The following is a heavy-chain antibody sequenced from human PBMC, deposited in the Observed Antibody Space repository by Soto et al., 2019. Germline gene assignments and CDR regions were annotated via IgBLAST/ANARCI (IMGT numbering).Heavy chain of an antibody. CDR2: ISYDGSNK. V-gene: IGHV3-30-3*01. Sequence: QVQLVESGGGVVQPGRSLRLSCAASGFTFSSYAMHWVRQAPGKGLEWVAVISYDGSNKYYADSVKGRFTISRDNSKNTLYLQMNSRRAEATAVYYCARETYYDFWSGPYYGMDVWGQGTRVTVSS. CDR1: GFTFSSYA. CDR3: ARETYYDFWSGPYYGMDV. J-gene: IGHJ6*02. D-gene: IGHD3-3*01.